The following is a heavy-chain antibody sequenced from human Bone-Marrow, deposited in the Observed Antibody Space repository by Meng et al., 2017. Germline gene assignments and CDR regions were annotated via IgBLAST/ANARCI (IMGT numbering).Heavy chain of an antibody. CDR2: MKQDGSDE. V-gene: IGHV3-7*01. CDR1: GFIFKDYS. J-gene: IGHJ4*02. D-gene: IGHD7-27*01. Sequence: GSLRLSCAASGFIFKDYSMTWVRQAPGKGLEWVANMKQDGSDEYYVDSVKGRFTISRDNAKNSLYLQMNSLRAEDTAVYYCARENWGVYDYWGQGNLVTVSS. CDR3: ARENWGVYDY.